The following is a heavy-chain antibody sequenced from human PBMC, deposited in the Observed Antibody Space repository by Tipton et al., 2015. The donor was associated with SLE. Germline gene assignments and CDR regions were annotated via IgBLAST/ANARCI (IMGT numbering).Heavy chain of an antibody. CDR2: MDHSGIT. Sequence: LSLTCIVSGGSITTTPYYWGWIRQSPEKGLEWSGEMDHSGITNYNPSLKSRVTISVETSKNHFSLTLSSVTAADTAVYYCATFFGHSSASPDALDIWGQGTMVTVSS. D-gene: IGHD6-6*01. J-gene: IGHJ3*02. CDR3: ATFFGHSSASPDALDI. V-gene: IGHV4-39*02. CDR1: GGSITTTPYY.